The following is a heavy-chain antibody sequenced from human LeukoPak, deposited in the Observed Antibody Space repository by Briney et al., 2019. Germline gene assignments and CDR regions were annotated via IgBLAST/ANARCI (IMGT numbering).Heavy chain of an antibody. J-gene: IGHJ6*04. V-gene: IGHV3-23*01. D-gene: IGHD3-10*02. Sequence: GGTLRLPCAASGFTFSSYGMSWVRQAPGKGLEWVSAISGSGGRTYYADSVKGRFTISRDNSKNTLYLQMNSLRAEDTAVYYCAELGITMIGGVWGKGTTVTISS. CDR2: ISGSGGRT. CDR3: AELGITMIGGV. CDR1: GFTFSSYG.